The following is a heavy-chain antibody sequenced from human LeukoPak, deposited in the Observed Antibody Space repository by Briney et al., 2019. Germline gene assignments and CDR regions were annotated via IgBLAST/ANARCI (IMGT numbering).Heavy chain of an antibody. J-gene: IGHJ4*02. CDR3: ARALGYSSGWYLDY. D-gene: IGHD6-19*01. Sequence: GGSLRLSCAASGFTFSSYSMNWVRQAPGKGLVWVSRINSDGSSTSYADSVKGRFTISRDNAKNTLYLQMNSLRAEDTAVYYCARALGYSSGWYLDYWGQGTLVTVSS. CDR1: GFTFSSYS. V-gene: IGHV3-74*01. CDR2: INSDGSST.